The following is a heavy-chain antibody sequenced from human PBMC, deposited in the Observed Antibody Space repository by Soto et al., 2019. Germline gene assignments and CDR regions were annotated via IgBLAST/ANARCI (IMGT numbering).Heavy chain of an antibody. CDR3: AGRNSLASVSLNLRELSNYKWIAP. CDR1: GGSFSGYY. Sequence: SETLSLTCAVYGGSFSGYYWSWIRQPPGKGLEWIGEINHSGSTNYNPSLKSRVTISVDTSKNQFSLKLNSVTASDTAVYYCAGRNSLASVSLNLRELSNYKWIAPWGPGTLVTVSS. CDR2: INHSGST. D-gene: IGHD3-16*02. V-gene: IGHV4-34*01. J-gene: IGHJ5*02.